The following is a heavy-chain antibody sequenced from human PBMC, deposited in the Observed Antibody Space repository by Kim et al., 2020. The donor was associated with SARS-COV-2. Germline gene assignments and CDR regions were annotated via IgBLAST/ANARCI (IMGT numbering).Heavy chain of an antibody. CDR3: AKDHPLNYYDSSGYYSPPI. V-gene: IGHV3-23*01. J-gene: IGHJ3*02. D-gene: IGHD3-22*01. Sequence: GRFTISRDNSKNTLYLQMNSLRAEDTAVYYCAKDHPLNYYDSSGYYSPPIWGQGTMVTVSS.